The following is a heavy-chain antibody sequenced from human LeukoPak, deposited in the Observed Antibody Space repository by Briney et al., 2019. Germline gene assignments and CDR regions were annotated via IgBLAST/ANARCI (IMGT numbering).Heavy chain of an antibody. Sequence: SETLSLTCAVYDGSVSGYYWSWIRQPPGKGLEWIGEINHSGSTNYNPSLKSRVTISVDTSKNQFSLKLSAVTAADTAVYYCARGGIVDYWGQGTLVTVSS. CDR1: DGSVSGYY. V-gene: IGHV4-34*01. CDR3: ARGGIVDY. J-gene: IGHJ4*02. CDR2: INHSGST. D-gene: IGHD1-14*01.